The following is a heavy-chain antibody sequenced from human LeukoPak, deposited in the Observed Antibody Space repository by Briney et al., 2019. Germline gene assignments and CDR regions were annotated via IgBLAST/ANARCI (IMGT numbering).Heavy chain of an antibody. CDR2: IYYSGST. J-gene: IGHJ3*02. D-gene: IGHD6-13*01. CDR3: ARAGSSRYLGDAFDI. Sequence: PSETLSLTCAVSGGSISSGGYYWSWIRQPPGKGLEWIGSIYYSGSTYYNPSLKSRVTISVDTSKNQFSLKLSSVTAADTAVYYCARAGSSRYLGDAFDIWGQGTMVTVSS. CDR1: GGSISSGGYY. V-gene: IGHV4-39*07.